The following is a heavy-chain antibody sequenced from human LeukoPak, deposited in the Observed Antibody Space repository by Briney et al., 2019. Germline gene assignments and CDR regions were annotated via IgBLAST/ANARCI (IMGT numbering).Heavy chain of an antibody. J-gene: IGHJ6*02. V-gene: IGHV4-31*03. CDR2: IYYSGST. Sequence: SETLSLTCTVSGGSISSGGYYWSWIRQHPGKGLEWIGYIYYSGSTYYNPSLKSRVTISVDTSKNQFSLKLSSVTAADTAVYYCARDSYGSGSYYPLYYYYGMDVWGQGTTVTVSS. D-gene: IGHD3-10*01. CDR1: GGSISSGGYY. CDR3: ARDSYGSGSYYPLYYYYGMDV.